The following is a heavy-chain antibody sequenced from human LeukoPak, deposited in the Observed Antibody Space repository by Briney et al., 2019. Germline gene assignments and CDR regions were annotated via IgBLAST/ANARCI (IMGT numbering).Heavy chain of an antibody. CDR3: ARDRGGYNPGPPFDY. D-gene: IGHD5-24*01. Sequence: SETLSLTCAVYGGSFSGYYWSWIRQPPGKGLEWIGEINHSGSTNYNPSLKSRVTISVDTSKNQFSLKLSSVTAADTAVYYCARDRGGYNPGPPFDYWGQGTLVTVSS. CDR2: INHSGST. CDR1: GGSFSGYY. V-gene: IGHV4-34*01. J-gene: IGHJ4*02.